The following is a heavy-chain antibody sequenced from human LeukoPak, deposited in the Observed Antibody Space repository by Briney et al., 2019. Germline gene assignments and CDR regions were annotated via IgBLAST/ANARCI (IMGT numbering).Heavy chain of an antibody. J-gene: IGHJ3*02. CDR1: GGSISSSSYY. Sequence: SETLSLTCTVSGGSISSSSYYWGWIRQPPGKGLEWIGSIYYSGNTNYNPSLKSRVTISVDTSKNQFSLKLSSVTAADTAVYYCARLPSGSYYAFDIWGQGTMVTVSS. V-gene: IGHV4-39*07. CDR3: ARLPSGSYYAFDI. CDR2: IYYSGNT. D-gene: IGHD1-26*01.